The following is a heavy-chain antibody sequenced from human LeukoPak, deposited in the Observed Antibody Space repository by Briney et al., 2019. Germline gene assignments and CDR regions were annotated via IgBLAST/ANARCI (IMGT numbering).Heavy chain of an antibody. J-gene: IGHJ6*02. CDR3: ARDSIAAAGIFYYGMDV. V-gene: IGHV1-18*01. CDR2: ISAYNGNT. D-gene: IGHD6-13*01. Sequence: ASVKVSCEASGYTFTSYGISWVRQAPAQGLAWMGWISAYNGNTNYAQKLQGRVTMTTDTSTSTAYMELRSLRSDDTAVYYCARDSIAAAGIFYYGMDVWGQGTTVTVS. CDR1: GYTFTSYG.